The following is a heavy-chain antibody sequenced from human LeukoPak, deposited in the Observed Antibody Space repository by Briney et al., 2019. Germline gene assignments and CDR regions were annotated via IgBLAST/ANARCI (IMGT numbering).Heavy chain of an antibody. D-gene: IGHD3-10*01. CDR3: AKDYLWFGELFFFDY. V-gene: IGHV3-23*01. CDR1: GFSFSNYA. Sequence: NPGGSLRLSCAVSGFSFSNYAMSWVRQFPGKGLEWVSAISGSGGSTYYADSVKGRFTISRDNSKNTLYLQMNSLRAEDTAVYYCAKDYLWFGELFFFDYWGQGTLVTVSS. CDR2: ISGSGGST. J-gene: IGHJ4*02.